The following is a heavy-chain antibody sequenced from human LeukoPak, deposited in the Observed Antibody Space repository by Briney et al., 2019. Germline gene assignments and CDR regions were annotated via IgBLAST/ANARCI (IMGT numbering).Heavy chain of an antibody. CDR1: GVSISSYY. CDR2: IYTSGST. D-gene: IGHD4-17*01. V-gene: IGHV4-4*07. J-gene: IGHJ4*02. Sequence: SETLSLTCTVSGVSISSYYWSWIRQPAGKGLEWIGRIYTSGSTNYNPSLKSRVTMSVDTSKNQFSLKLSSVTAADTAVYYCARDSDYGDYEDYWGQGTLVTVSS. CDR3: ARDSDYGDYEDY.